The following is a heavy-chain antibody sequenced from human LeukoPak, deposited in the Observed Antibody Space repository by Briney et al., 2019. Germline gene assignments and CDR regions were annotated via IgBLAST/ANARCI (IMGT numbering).Heavy chain of an antibody. D-gene: IGHD5-12*01. CDR1: GFTFSDYY. J-gene: IGHJ6*04. CDR3: VKGSGATTARGDV. Sequence: GGSLRLSCAASGFTFSDYYMSWIRQAPGKGLEYVSAISSNGGSTYYADSVKGRFTISRDNSKNTLYLQMSSLRAEDTAVYYCVKGSGATTARGDVWGKGTTVTVSS. V-gene: IGHV3-64D*06. CDR2: ISSNGGST.